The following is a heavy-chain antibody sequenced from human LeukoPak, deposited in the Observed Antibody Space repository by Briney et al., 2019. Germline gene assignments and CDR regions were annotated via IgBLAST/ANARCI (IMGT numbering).Heavy chain of an antibody. Sequence: SETLSLTCTVSGGSISSSNYYWGWIRQPPGKGLEWIGSIFYGGDTYYNPPLKSRVTISVDTSKNQLSLNLRSVTAAETAVYYCARQAFYYDASSNHYYFDYWGQGTLVTVSS. D-gene: IGHD3-22*01. CDR1: GGSISSSNYY. V-gene: IGHV4-39*01. CDR2: IFYGGDT. CDR3: ARQAFYYDASSNHYYFDY. J-gene: IGHJ4*02.